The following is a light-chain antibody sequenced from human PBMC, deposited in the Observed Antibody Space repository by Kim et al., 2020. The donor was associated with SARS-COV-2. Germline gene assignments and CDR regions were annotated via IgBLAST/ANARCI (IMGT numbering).Light chain of an antibody. CDR2: NVT. J-gene: IGLJ3*02. V-gene: IGLV2-14*03. CDR1: SGDIDAYNY. Sequence: QSVLTQPASVSGSPGQSITISCTGSSGDIDAYNYVSWYQQHPGKAPQLMIHNVTKRPSGVSDRFSGSKSGNTASLTISGLQAEDEANYYCYSYTTRVFGGGTKVTVL. CDR3: YSYTTRV.